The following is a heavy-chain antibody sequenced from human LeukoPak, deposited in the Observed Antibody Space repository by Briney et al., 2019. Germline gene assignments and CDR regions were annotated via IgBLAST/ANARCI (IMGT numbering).Heavy chain of an antibody. J-gene: IGHJ3*02. D-gene: IGHD3-10*01. CDR1: GGSISSGTYY. CDR2: IYTSGST. V-gene: IGHV4-61*02. Sequence: SETLSLTCTVSGGSISSGTYYWNWIRQPAGKGLEWIGRIYTSGSTNYNPSLKSRVSISLDTSKNQFSLQLSSVTAADTAIYYCARRGDIWGQGTMVTVSS. CDR3: ARRGDI.